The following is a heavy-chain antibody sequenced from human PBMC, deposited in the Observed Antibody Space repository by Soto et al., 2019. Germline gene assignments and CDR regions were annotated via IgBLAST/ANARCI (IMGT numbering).Heavy chain of an antibody. J-gene: IGHJ5*02. CDR2: IYYSGST. CDR1: GGSISSSSYY. CDR3: ARMSIAVAGSKWFDP. Sequence: PSETLSLTCTVSGGSISSSSYYWGWIRQPPGKGLEWIGCIYYSGSTNYNPSLKSRVTISVDTSKNQFSLKLSSVTAADTAVYYCARMSIAVAGSKWFDPWGQGTLVTVSS. D-gene: IGHD6-19*01. V-gene: IGHV4-39*07.